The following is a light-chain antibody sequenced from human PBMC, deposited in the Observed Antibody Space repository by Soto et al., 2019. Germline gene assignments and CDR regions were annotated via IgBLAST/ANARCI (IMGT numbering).Light chain of an antibody. J-gene: IGLJ1*01. CDR3: SSHTSSRTFV. V-gene: IGLV2-14*01. Sequence: QSALTQPASVSGSPGQSITISCTGSSTDVGGYNYVSWCQQHPGKAPKLMISEVSKRPSGVSDRFSGSKSGNTASLTISGLQAEDEADYYCSSHTSSRTFVFGTGTKVTVL. CDR1: STDVGGYNY. CDR2: EVS.